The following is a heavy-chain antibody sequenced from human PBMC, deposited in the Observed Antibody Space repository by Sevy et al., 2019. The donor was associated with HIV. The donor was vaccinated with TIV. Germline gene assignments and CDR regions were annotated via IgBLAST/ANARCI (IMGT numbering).Heavy chain of an antibody. CDR2: ISDDGSNK. V-gene: IGHV3-30-3*01. Sequence: GGSLRLSCAASGFTFSSYAMHWVRQAPGKGLEWVAVISDDGSNKYYADSVKGGFTSARDNSKNTLYLKRNSLRAEDTDVYYCARDHQRKWLVRGYFDSWGQGTLVTVSS. CDR3: ARDHQRKWLVRGYFDS. CDR1: GFTFSSYA. J-gene: IGHJ4*02. D-gene: IGHD6-19*01.